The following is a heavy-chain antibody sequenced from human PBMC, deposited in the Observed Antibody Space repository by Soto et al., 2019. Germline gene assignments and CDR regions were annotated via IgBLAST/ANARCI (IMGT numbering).Heavy chain of an antibody. D-gene: IGHD2-2*01. CDR2: IYYSGST. J-gene: IGHJ6*02. CDR3: ARHRAYCISTSCYAGNYYGMDV. CDR1: GRSFSGYY. V-gene: IGHV4-34*01. Sequence: SETMSLTCAPYGRSFSGYYWNRNRQPPGQGPERTGSIYYSGSTYYNPSLKSRVTISVDTSKNQFSLKLSSVTAADTAVYYCARHRAYCISTSCYAGNYYGMDVWGQGTTVTVSS.